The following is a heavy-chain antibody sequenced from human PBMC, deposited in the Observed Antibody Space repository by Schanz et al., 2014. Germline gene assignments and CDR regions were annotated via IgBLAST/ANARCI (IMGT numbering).Heavy chain of an antibody. J-gene: IGHJ4*02. CDR2: MSHDGSYK. D-gene: IGHD3-9*01. V-gene: IGHV3-30*18. Sequence: QVQLVESGGGVVQPGKSLRLSCAASGFTFSSYGIHWVRQAPGKGLEWVAFMSHDGSYKYYADSVKGRFTISRDNSKNTLSLQMNSLRAEDTAVYYCAKDSSDWLLSYYLDYWGQGTLVTVSS. CDR1: GFTFSSYG. CDR3: AKDSSDWLLSYYLDY.